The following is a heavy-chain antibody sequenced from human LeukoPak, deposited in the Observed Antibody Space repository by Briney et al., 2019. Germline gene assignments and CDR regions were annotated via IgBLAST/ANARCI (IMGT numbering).Heavy chain of an antibody. CDR2: ILYDGSNK. J-gene: IGHJ6*02. CDR1: GFTFGTYG. CDR3: AREFKLKSMDV. V-gene: IGHV3-30*03. Sequence: GRSLRLSCAASGFTFGTYGMHWVRRAPGKGLEWVALILYDGSNKYYGDSVKGRFAISRDDSKNTLYLQMNSLRAEDTAVYHCAREFKLKSMDVWGQGTTVTVSS.